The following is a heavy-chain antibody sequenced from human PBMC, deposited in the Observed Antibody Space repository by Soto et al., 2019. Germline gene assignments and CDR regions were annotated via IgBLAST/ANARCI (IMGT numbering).Heavy chain of an antibody. Sequence: SVKVSCKASGGTFSSYAISWVRQAPGQGLEWMGGIIPIFGTANYAQKFQGRVTITADESTSTAYMELSSLRSEDTAVYYCARQLSSGWYPSSYYYYYYGKDVWGQGTTVTVSS. CDR2: IIPIFGTA. CDR1: GGTFSSYA. D-gene: IGHD6-19*01. V-gene: IGHV1-69*13. CDR3: ARQLSSGWYPSSYYYYYYGKDV. J-gene: IGHJ6*02.